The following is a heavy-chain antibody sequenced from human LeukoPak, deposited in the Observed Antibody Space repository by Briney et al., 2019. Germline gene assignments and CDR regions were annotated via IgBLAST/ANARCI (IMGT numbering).Heavy chain of an antibody. CDR3: AKDRAGPSTLDFQH. CDR1: GGSISSYY. V-gene: IGHV4-4*07. Sequence: PSETLSLTCSVSGGSISSYYWSWIRQSAGKGLKWMGRIFPSGKTNYNPSLKSRAAMSVDTSKNQLSLKLSSVTAADTAVYYCAKDRAGPSTLDFQHWGQGTLVSVSS. J-gene: IGHJ1*01. D-gene: IGHD2-2*01. CDR2: IFPSGKT.